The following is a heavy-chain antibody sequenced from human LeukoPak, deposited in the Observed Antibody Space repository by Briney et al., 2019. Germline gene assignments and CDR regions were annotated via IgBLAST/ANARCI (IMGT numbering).Heavy chain of an antibody. J-gene: IGHJ4*02. CDR3: ARGGPRYCSGGSCYFGY. V-gene: IGHV4-34*01. D-gene: IGHD2-15*01. Sequence: SETLSLTCAVYGGSFSGYYWSWIRQPPGKGLEWIGEINHSGSTNYNPSIKSRVTISVDTSKNQFSLKLSSVTAADTAVYYCARGGPRYCSGGSCYFGYWGQGTLVTVSS. CDR1: GGSFSGYY. CDR2: INHSGST.